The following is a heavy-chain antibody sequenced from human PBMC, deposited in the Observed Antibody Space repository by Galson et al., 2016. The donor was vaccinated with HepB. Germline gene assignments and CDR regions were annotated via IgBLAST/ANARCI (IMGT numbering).Heavy chain of an antibody. CDR2: ISGSGGSK. Sequence: SLRLSCAASGFTFSSYSMTWVRQAPGKGLEWVSSISGSGGSKYYADSVKGRFTISRDNSKNTLYLQMNSLRAEDTALYFCAKCRSSDSTSCPNYWGQGTLVTVSS. V-gene: IGHV3-23*01. D-gene: IGHD2-2*01. CDR3: AKCRSSDSTSCPNY. CDR1: GFTFSSYS. J-gene: IGHJ4*02.